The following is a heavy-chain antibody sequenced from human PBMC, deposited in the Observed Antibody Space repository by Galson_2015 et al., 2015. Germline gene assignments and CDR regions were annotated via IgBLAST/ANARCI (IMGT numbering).Heavy chain of an antibody. CDR1: GFTFKNYV. Sequence: SLRLSCAASGFTFKNYVMNWVRQAPGQGPEWVASISGSGDRAYYADSVKGRFTVSRDNSKNTLYLQVTSLVPEDRAIYYCAKDQTAYDFVNYPMDVWGQGTTVTVFS. V-gene: IGHV3-23*01. CDR3: AKDQTAYDFVNYPMDV. D-gene: IGHD2-21*01. J-gene: IGHJ6*02. CDR2: ISGSGDRA.